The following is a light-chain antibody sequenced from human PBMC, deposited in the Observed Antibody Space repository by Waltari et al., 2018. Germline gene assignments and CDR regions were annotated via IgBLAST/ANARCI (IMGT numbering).Light chain of an antibody. CDR2: DDS. J-gene: IGLJ2*01. CDR1: NIGSKR. V-gene: IGLV3-21*03. CDR3: QVWDSSSDHPV. Sequence: SYVLTQPPSASVAPGTTARITCGGNNIGSKRAHWYQQKPGQALVLVVYDDSDRPSGIPERFSGFNSGNTATLTISRVEAGDEADYYCQVWDSSSDHPVFGGGTKLTVL.